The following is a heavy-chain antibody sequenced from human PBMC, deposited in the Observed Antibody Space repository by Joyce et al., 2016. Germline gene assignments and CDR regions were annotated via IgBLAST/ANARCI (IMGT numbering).Heavy chain of an antibody. CDR3: ARDWQADN. J-gene: IGHJ4*02. V-gene: IGHV3-23*01. CDR1: GFTFSNFA. CDR2: RSGSGDYR. Sequence: EVQLLESGGGLVQPGGSLRLSCVVSGFTFSNFAKNWIRQDPGKGVGCVSIRSGSGDYREYAGSVRGRFTISRDKSKNTVYLQMNDLRAEDTGVYFCARDWQADNWGQGTLVTVSS.